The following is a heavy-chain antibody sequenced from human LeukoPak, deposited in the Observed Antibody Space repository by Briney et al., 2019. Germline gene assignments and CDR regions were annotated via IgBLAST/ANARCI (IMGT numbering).Heavy chain of an antibody. D-gene: IGHD3-3*01. J-gene: IGHJ5*02. Sequence: GGSLRLSCAASGLTFSDAWMSWVRQAPGKGLEWVGRIKGKTDSGTTDYAAPVKGRFTISRDDSKNTMYLQMNSLKSEDTAVYFCIWSGLIWFDTWGQGKPVTVSS. CDR3: IWSGLIWFDT. CDR2: IKGKTDSGTT. V-gene: IGHV3-15*01. CDR1: GLTFSDAW.